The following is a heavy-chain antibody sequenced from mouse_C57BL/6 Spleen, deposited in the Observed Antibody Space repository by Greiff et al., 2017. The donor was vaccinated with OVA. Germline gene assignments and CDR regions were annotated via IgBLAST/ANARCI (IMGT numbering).Heavy chain of an antibody. D-gene: IGHD1-1*01. Sequence: EVKVVESEGGLVQPGRSMKLSCTASGFTFSDYYMAWVRQVPEKGLEWVANINYDGSSTYYLDSLKSRFIISRDNAKNILYLQMSSLKSEDTATYYCARDDYYGSSYWYFDVWGTGTTVTVSS. CDR2: INYDGSST. V-gene: IGHV5-16*01. CDR3: ARDDYYGSSYWYFDV. CDR1: GFTFSDYY. J-gene: IGHJ1*03.